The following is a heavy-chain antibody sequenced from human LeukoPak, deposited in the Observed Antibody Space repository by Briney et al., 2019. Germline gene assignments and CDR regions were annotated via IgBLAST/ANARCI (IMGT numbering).Heavy chain of an antibody. CDR1: GFTFSSYS. Sequence: GGSLRLSCAASGFTFSSYSMNWVRQAPGKGLEWVSYISSSSSTIYYADSVKGRFTISRDNAKNSLYLQMNSLRAEDMALYYCVCGMFYYYDSSGYVEDAFDIWGQGTMVTVSS. V-gene: IGHV3-48*01. D-gene: IGHD3-22*01. CDR2: ISSSSSTI. CDR3: VCGMFYYYDSSGYVEDAFDI. J-gene: IGHJ3*02.